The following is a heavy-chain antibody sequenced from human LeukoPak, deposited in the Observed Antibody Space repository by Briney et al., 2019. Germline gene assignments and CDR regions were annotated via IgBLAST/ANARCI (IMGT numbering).Heavy chain of an antibody. CDR3: ATPLDYYDSSGYHQGGD. Sequence: GGSLRLSCAASGFTFSSYWMTWVRQAPGKGLEWVANIKQDGGKKNYVDSVKGRFTISRDNAKNSMYLQMNSLRAEDTAVYYCATPLDYYDSSGYHQGGDWGQGTLVTVSS. CDR1: GFTFSSYW. J-gene: IGHJ4*02. D-gene: IGHD3-22*01. V-gene: IGHV3-7*03. CDR2: IKQDGGKK.